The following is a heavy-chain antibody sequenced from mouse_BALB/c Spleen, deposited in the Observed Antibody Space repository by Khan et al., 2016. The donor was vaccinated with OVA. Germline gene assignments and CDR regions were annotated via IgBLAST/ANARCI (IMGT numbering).Heavy chain of an antibody. Sequence: QVQLKQSGPELVKPGASVKMSCKASGYTFTDYVISWVKQRTGQGLEWIREIYPGSGNTDYNEKFKDKATLTADKSSNTVYMQLSSLTSEDSAVYFCARATYYYGSNSYCHFAVWGAGTTVTVSS. CDR2: IYPGSGNT. J-gene: IGHJ1*01. CDR1: GYTFTDYV. CDR3: ARATYYYGSNSYCHFAV. V-gene: IGHV1-77*01. D-gene: IGHD1-1*01.